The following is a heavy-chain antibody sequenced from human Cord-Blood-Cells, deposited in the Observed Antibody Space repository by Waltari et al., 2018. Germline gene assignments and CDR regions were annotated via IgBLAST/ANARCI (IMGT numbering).Heavy chain of an antibody. CDR1: GYTLTALS. CDR3: ATAYYYGSGSYYNFDY. V-gene: IGHV1-24*01. J-gene: IGHJ4*02. Sequence: QVQLVQSGAEVKTPGASVTVSCKVSGYTLTALSMHWVRPPPGKGHEWMGGFDPEDGETSYAQKFQGRVTMTEDTSTDTAYMELSSLRSEDTAVYYCATAYYYGSGSYYNFDYWGQGTLVTVSS. CDR2: FDPEDGET. D-gene: IGHD3-10*01.